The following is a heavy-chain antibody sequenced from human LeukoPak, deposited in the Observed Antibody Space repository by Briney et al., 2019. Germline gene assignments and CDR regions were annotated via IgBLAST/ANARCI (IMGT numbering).Heavy chain of an antibody. CDR1: GFTFDYYA. Sequence: GGSLRLSCAASGFTFDYYAMHWVRQAPGKGLEWVLGISWNSGGIGYADSVKGRFTISRDNAKNSLYLQMNSLRAEDTALYYCAKAAARYDYVWGSFDYWGQGTLVTVSS. V-gene: IGHV3-9*01. J-gene: IGHJ4*02. CDR2: ISWNSGGI. CDR3: AKAAARYDYVWGSFDY. D-gene: IGHD3-16*01.